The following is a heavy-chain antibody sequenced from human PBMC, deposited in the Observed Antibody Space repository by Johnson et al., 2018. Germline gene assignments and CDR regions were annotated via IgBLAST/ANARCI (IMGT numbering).Heavy chain of an antibody. CDR1: GFIFSNYG. CDR2: ISYEGNNK. D-gene: IGHD3-10*01. Sequence: QVQLGQSGGGVVQPGRSLRLSCAASGFIFSNYGMHWVRQAPGKGLEWVAVISYEGNNKYYADSVKGRLPISRDNSENTFYLQMNSLRTYDTAVYYCAKDDYAAGSYDPPNAFDLWGQGTMVTVSS. V-gene: IGHV3-30*18. J-gene: IGHJ3*01. CDR3: AKDDYAAGSYDPPNAFDL.